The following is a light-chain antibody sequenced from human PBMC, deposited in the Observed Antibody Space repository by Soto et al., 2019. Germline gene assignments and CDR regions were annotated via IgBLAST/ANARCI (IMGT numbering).Light chain of an antibody. CDR3: QQAFSAPLT. CDR2: TAS. J-gene: IGKJ4*01. V-gene: IGKV1-39*01. Sequence: DIQMTQSPTSLSAPVGDSVTITCPASQNIKKFLNWYQQKPGTAPKLLIYTASSVQAGFPSRFSGSGSGTDFILTISNLQPEDFATYSCQQAFSAPLTFGGGTRVEI. CDR1: QNIKKF.